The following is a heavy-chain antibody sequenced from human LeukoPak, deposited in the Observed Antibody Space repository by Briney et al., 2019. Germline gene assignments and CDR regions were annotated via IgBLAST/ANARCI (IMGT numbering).Heavy chain of an antibody. J-gene: IGHJ4*02. CDR2: ISWNSDTT. V-gene: IGHV3-9*01. Sequence: GRSLRLSCAASGFSFDDYAMHWVRQTPGKGLEWVSGISWNSDTTGYADSVKGRFTISRDNAKNSLYLQMNSLRGEDTALYYCAKDISGAYLAALDYWGQGTLVTVSS. D-gene: IGHD1-26*01. CDR1: GFSFDDYA. CDR3: AKDISGAYLAALDY.